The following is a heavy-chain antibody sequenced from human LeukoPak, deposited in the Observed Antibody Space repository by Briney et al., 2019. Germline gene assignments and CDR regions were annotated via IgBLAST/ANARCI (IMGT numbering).Heavy chain of an antibody. CDR3: VRVDKPLHAFDL. CDR1: GFTFSRYD. V-gene: IGHV3-13*01. D-gene: IGHD2-2*03. J-gene: IGHJ3*01. Sequence: GGSLRLSCAASGFTFSRYDMHWVRQATGKGLEWVSAITATGDIYYAGSVKGRFTLSGDSANNSLYLQMNSLRAGDTAVYYCVRVDKPLHAFDLWGQGTMVTASS. CDR2: ITATGDI.